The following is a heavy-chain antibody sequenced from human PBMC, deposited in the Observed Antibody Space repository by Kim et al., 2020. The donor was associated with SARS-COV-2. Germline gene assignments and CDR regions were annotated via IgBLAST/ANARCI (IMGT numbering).Heavy chain of an antibody. CDR2: IKSKTDGGTT. V-gene: IGHV3-15*01. CDR3: TTDLPSLIINDFGVVIGTYYYGMDV. J-gene: IGHJ6*02. D-gene: IGHD3-3*01. Sequence: GGSLRLSCAASGFTFSNAWMSWVRQAPGKGLEWVGRIKSKTDGGTTDYAAPVKGRFTISRDDSKNTLYLQMNSLKTEDTAVYYCTTDLPSLIINDFGVVIGTYYYGMDVWGQGTTVTVSS. CDR1: GFTFSNAW.